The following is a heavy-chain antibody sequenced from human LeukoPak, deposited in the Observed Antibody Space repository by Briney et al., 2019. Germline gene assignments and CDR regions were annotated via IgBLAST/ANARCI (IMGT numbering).Heavy chain of an antibody. CDR3: ARVVVTIFGVGIPDNWFDP. D-gene: IGHD3-3*01. CDR1: GGTFSSYA. Sequence: SVKVSCKASGGTFSSYAISWVRQAPGQGLEWMGRIIPILGIANYAQKFQGRVTITADKSTSTAYMELSSLRSEDTAVYYCARVVVTIFGVGIPDNWFDPWGQGTLVTVSS. J-gene: IGHJ5*02. CDR2: IIPILGIA. V-gene: IGHV1-69*04.